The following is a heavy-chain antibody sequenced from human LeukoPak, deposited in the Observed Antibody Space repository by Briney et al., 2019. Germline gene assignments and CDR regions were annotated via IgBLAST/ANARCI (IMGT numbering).Heavy chain of an antibody. J-gene: IGHJ6*04. D-gene: IGHD3-3*02. Sequence: GGSLRLSCVSSVFTIGTAWMSWVRHAPGKGLEWLGHIKSEGEGATTDYAAPAKGRFAISRDDSKNMIYLQMSSLKIDDTAIYYCIAHFPYFYGSDVWGKGTTVTVSS. V-gene: IGHV3-15*01. CDR1: VFTIGTAW. CDR2: IKSEGEGATT. CDR3: IAHFPYFYGSDV.